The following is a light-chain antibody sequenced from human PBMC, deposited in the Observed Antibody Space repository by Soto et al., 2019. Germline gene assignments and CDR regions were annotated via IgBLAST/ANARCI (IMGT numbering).Light chain of an antibody. Sequence: DIVMTQSPDSLAVSLGERATINCKSSQSVLYSSNNKNYLAWYQQKPGQAPRLLIYDTSTRATGIPARFSGSGSGTEFTPTISSLQSEDFAVYYCQQYNNWPTITFGQGTRLEIK. CDR1: QSVLYSSNNKNY. CDR2: DTS. V-gene: IGKV4-1*01. CDR3: QQYNNWPTIT. J-gene: IGKJ5*01.